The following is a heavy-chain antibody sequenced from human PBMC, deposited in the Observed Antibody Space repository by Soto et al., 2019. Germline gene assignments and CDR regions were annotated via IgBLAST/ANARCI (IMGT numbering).Heavy chain of an antibody. CDR2: ISSSSSYI. V-gene: IGHV3-21*01. D-gene: IGHD6-6*01. CDR3: ARVVAARLLDP. J-gene: IGHJ5*02. Sequence: GGSLRLSCASSGFTFSSYSMNWVRQAPGKGLEWVSSISSSSSYIYYADSVKGRFTISRDNAKNSLYLQMNSLRAEDTAVYYCARVVAARLLDPWGQGTLVTVSS. CDR1: GFTFSSYS.